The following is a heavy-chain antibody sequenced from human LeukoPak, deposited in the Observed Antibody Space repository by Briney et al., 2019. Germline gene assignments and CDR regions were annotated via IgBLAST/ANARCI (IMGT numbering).Heavy chain of an antibody. CDR3: SIDGDYVEGSYYRGCIDS. V-gene: IGHV1-2*02. Sequence: AASVKVSCKTSGYSFTAFYIHWVRQAPGQGLEWMGWIHPRRGDTDYAQKFQGRVTMTRDTSISTAYLDLSSLRSDDTAVYYCSIDGDYVEGSYYRGCIDSWGQGTPVTVSP. CDR1: GYSFTAFY. J-gene: IGHJ4*02. CDR2: IHPRRGDT. D-gene: IGHD3-10*01.